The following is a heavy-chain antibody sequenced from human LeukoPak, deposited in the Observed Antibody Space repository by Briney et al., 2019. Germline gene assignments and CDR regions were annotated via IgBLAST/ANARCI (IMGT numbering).Heavy chain of an antibody. V-gene: IGHV3-23*01. J-gene: IGHJ6*03. CDR1: GFTFNIYA. Sequence: QPGGSLRLSCAASGFTFNIYAMSWVRLAPGKGLQWVASMCGSAGCTYYADSVKGRFTISRDNSKNTLYLQMNSLRAEDTAVYYCANLGAVVPAARDYYYYMDVWGKGTTVTVTS. CDR3: ANLGAVVPAARDYYYYMDV. CDR2: MCGSAGCT. D-gene: IGHD2-2*01.